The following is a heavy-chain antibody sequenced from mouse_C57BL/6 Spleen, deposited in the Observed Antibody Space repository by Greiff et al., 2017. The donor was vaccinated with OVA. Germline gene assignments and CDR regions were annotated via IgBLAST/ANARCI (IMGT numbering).Heavy chain of an antibody. J-gene: IGHJ2*01. CDR3: AKTNTYDYDGYDY. CDR2: IDPSDSYT. Sequence: QVQLQQPGAELVMPGASVKLSCKASGYTFTNYWMHWVKQRPGQGLEWIGEIDPSDSYTNYNQKFKGKSTLTVDKSSSTAYMQLSSLTSEDTAIDNWAKTNTYDYDGYDYWGQGTTLTVSS. CDR1: GYTFTNYW. D-gene: IGHD2-4*01. V-gene: IGHV1-69*01.